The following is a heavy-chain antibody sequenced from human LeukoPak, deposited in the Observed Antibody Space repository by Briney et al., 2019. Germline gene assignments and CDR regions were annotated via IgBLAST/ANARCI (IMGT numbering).Heavy chain of an antibody. CDR3: ARGIAAAGSDYYYYYVDV. J-gene: IGHJ6*03. CDR2: IYYSGST. Sequence: PSETLSLTCTVSGGSISSYYWSWIRQPPGKGLEWIGYIYYSGSTNYNPSLKSRVTISVDTSKNQFSLKLSSVTAADTAVYYCARGIAAAGSDYYYYYVDVWGKGTTVTVSS. V-gene: IGHV4-59*01. D-gene: IGHD6-13*01. CDR1: GGSISSYY.